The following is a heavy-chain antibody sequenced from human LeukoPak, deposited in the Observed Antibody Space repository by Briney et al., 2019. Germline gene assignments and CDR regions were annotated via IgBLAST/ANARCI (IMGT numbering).Heavy chain of an antibody. D-gene: IGHD3-3*01. CDR2: INTNTGNP. V-gene: IGHV7-4-1*02. CDR3: ARDRKRFLEWLSSSNWFDP. Sequence: ASVKVSCKASGYTFTSYAMNWVRQAPGQGLEWMGWINTNTGNPTYAQGFTGRFVFSLDTSVSTAYLQISSLKAEDTAVYYCARDRKRFLEWLSSSNWFDPWGQGTLVTVSS. J-gene: IGHJ5*02. CDR1: GYTFTSYA.